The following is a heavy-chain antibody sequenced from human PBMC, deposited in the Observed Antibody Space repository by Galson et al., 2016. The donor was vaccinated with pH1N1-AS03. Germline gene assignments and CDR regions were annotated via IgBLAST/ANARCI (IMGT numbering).Heavy chain of an antibody. CDR1: GYAFTDYY. V-gene: IGHV1-2*02. D-gene: IGHD6-13*01. J-gene: IGHJ3*01. Sequence: SVKVSCKASGYAFTDYYMHLLRQAPGQGLEWMAWINTDSGGTDYAQKFQGRVTMTRDASISTTYMELSSLRSVDTAVYYCVRGSPHSSSTNYAFEFWGRGTMVTVSS. CDR3: VRGSPHSSSTNYAFEF. CDR2: INTDSGGT.